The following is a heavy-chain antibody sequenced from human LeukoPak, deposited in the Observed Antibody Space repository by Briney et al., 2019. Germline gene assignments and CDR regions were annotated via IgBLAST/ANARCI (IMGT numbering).Heavy chain of an antibody. CDR3: AGDRNSDWYSPLDY. Sequence: GGSLRLSCAASGFSFSSYSMNWVRQAPGKGLEWVAIITATGDTAYYADSVKGRFTISRDNSRNTVYMQMDSLRAEDTAIYYCAGDRNSDWYSPLDYWGQGSQVTVSP. CDR1: GFSFSSYS. J-gene: IGHJ4*02. CDR2: ITATGDTA. D-gene: IGHD6-19*01. V-gene: IGHV3-23*01.